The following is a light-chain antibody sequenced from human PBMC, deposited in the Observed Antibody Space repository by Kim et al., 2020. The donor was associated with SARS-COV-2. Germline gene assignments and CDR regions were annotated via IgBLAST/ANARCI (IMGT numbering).Light chain of an antibody. J-gene: IGLJ1*01. V-gene: IGLV2-14*01. CDR2: DVS. CDR3: SSYTSSSTYV. CDR1: SSDVGGYNY. Sequence: QSALTQPASVSGTPGQSITISCTGTSSDVGGYNYVSWYQQHPGTAPKLMIYDVSKRPSGVSNRFSGTKSGNTASLTISGLQDEDEADYYCSSYTSSSTYVFGTGTKVTVL.